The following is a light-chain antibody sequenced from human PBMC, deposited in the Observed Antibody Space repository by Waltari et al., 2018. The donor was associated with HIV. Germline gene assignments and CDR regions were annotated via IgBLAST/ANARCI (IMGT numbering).Light chain of an antibody. J-gene: IGLJ2*01. CDR2: GNS. CDR3: QSYDSNLSGV. V-gene: IGLV1-40*01. Sequence: QSVLTQPPSVSGAPGRWVTISCHGSSSTIRAGYDVHWYQQFPGTAPKLLIYGNSNRPSGVPDRFSGSKSGTSASLAITGLQAEDEADYYCQSYDSNLSGVFGGGTKLTVL. CDR1: SSTIRAGYD.